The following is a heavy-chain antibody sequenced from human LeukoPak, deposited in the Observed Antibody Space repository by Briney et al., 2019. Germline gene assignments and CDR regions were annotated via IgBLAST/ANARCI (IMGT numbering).Heavy chain of an antibody. V-gene: IGHV4-34*01. D-gene: IGHD5-12*01. J-gene: IGHJ6*03. CDR2: INHSGST. Sequence: SETLSLTCAVYGGSFSGYYWSWIRQPPGKGLEWIGEINHSGSTNYNPSLKSRVTISVDTSKNQFSLKLSSVTAADTAVYYCASITGYRPRYSPRGMDVWGKGTTVAVSS. CDR1: GGSFSGYY. CDR3: ASITGYRPRYSPRGMDV.